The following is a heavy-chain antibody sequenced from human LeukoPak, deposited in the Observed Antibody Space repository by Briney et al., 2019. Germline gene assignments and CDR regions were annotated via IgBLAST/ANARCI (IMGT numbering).Heavy chain of an antibody. J-gene: IGHJ6*04. Sequence: ASVKVSCKASGGTFSSYAISWVRQAPGQGLEWMGGIIPIFGTANYAQKFQGRVTITADESTSTAYTELSSLRSEDTAVYYCARAYENIVAVPAARYYYYYGMDVWGKGTTVTVSS. CDR3: ARAYENIVAVPAARYYYYYGMDV. CDR1: GGTFSSYA. CDR2: IIPIFGTA. V-gene: IGHV1-69*01. D-gene: IGHD2-2*01.